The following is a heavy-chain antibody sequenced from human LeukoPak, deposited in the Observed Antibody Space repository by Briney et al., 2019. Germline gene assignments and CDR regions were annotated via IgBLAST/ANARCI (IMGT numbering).Heavy chain of an antibody. Sequence: GGSLRLSCAASGFTFSTYSMNWVRQAPGKGLEWVSYISSSSSTIYYADSVKGRFTISRDNAKNSLYLQMNSLRAEDTAIYYCAKARGHTYGPLDYWGQGTLVTVSS. CDR1: GFTFSTYS. J-gene: IGHJ4*02. D-gene: IGHD5-18*01. CDR3: AKARGHTYGPLDY. CDR2: ISSSSSTI. V-gene: IGHV3-48*01.